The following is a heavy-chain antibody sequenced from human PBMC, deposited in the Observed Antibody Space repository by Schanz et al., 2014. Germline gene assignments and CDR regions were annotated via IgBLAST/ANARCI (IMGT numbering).Heavy chain of an antibody. CDR3: TRLRRADPNGFDV. D-gene: IGHD6-19*01. Sequence: QVQLVQSGAEVKKPGASVKVSCKASGYTTFTDYYIHWVRQAPGQGLEWMGWIIPVLAIADYAQKFQGRVTITADKSMNITYMELSSLGTEDTAVYYCTRLRRADPNGFDVWGQGTTVTVS. J-gene: IGHJ6*02. CDR1: GYTTFTDYY. V-gene: IGHV1-69*09. CDR2: IIPVLAIA.